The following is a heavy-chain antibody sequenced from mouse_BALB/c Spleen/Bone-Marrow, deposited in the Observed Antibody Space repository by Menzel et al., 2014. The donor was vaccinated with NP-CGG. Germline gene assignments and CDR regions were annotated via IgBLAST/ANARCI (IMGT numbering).Heavy chain of an antibody. Sequence: VKLVESGAELVKPGASVKLSCKASGYTFTSYYMYWVKQRPGQGLEWIGGINPSNGGTNFNEKFKSKATLTVDKSSSTAYMQLSSLTSEDSAVYYCTRYGNYYFDYWGQGTTLTVSS. J-gene: IGHJ2*01. CDR1: GYTFTSYY. D-gene: IGHD2-1*01. CDR3: TRYGNYYFDY. CDR2: INPSNGGT. V-gene: IGHV1S81*02.